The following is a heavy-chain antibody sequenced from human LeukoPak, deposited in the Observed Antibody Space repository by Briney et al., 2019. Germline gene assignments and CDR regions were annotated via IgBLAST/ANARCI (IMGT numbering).Heavy chain of an antibody. CDR3: ARVGSPSPYYYYGVDV. V-gene: IGHV1-2*02. CDR1: GYTFTGYY. J-gene: IGHJ6*02. Sequence: GASVKVSCKASGYTFTGYYLHWVRQAPGQGPQWMGWINPDSGGTNYAQKFQGRVTMTRDTSINTAYMELSRLRSDDTAVYYCARVGSPSPYYYYGVDVWGRGTTVTVSS. CDR2: INPDSGGT. D-gene: IGHD2-2*01.